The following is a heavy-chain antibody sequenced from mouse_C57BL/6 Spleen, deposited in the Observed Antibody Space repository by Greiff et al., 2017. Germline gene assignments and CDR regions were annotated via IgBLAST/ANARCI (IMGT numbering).Heavy chain of an antibody. J-gene: IGHJ4*01. V-gene: IGHV2-2*01. Sequence: VMLVESGPGLVQPSQSLSIPCTVSGFSLTSYGVHWVRQSPGTGLEWLGVIWSGGSTDYNAAFISRLSISKDNSKSQVFFKMNSLQADDTAIYYCARTLSITTVVATGAMDYWGQGTSVTVSS. CDR1: GFSLTSYG. D-gene: IGHD1-1*01. CDR3: ARTLSITTVVATGAMDY. CDR2: IWSGGST.